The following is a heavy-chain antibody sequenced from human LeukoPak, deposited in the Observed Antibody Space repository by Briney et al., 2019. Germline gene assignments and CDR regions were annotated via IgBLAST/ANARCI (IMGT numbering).Heavy chain of an antibody. V-gene: IGHV4-31*03. J-gene: IGHJ4*02. Sequence: SETLSLTCTVSGGSISSGGYYWSWIRQHPGKGLEWIGYIYYSGSTYYNPSLKSRVTISVDTSKNQFSLKLSSVTAADTAVYYCARTGYCSGGSCYPFDYWGQGTLVTVSS. CDR3: ARTGYCSGGSCYPFDY. D-gene: IGHD2-15*01. CDR2: IYYSGST. CDR1: GGSISSGGYY.